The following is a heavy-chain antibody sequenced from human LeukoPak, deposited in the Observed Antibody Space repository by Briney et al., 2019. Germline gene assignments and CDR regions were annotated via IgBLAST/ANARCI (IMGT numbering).Heavy chain of an antibody. Sequence: SETLCLTCAVYGGSFSDYYWSWIRQPPGKGLEWIGNIYSSVSTYYNPSLKSRVTISVDRSKNQMSLKLSSVTAADTAVYYCARCLGFRIGSSWYPDAFDIWGQGTMVTVSS. D-gene: IGHD6-13*01. J-gene: IGHJ3*02. V-gene: IGHV4-34*01. CDR3: ARCLGFRIGSSWYPDAFDI. CDR1: GGSFSDYY. CDR2: IYSSVST.